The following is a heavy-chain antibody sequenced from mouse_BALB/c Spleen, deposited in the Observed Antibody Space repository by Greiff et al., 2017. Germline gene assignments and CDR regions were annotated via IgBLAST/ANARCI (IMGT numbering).Heavy chain of an antibody. CDR1: GFSLSRYS. D-gene: IGHD2-4*01. J-gene: IGHJ3*01. CDR3: ASYDYESLFAY. Sequence: QVHVKQSGPGLVAPSQSLSITCTVSGFSLSRYSVHWVRQPPGKGLEWLGMIWGGGSTDYNSALKSRLSIIKDNSKSQVFLKMNSLQTDDTAMYYCASYDYESLFAYWGQGTLVTVSA. V-gene: IGHV2-6-4*01. CDR2: IWGGGST.